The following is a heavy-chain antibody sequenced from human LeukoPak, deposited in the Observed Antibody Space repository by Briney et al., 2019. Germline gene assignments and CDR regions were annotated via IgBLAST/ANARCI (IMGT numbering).Heavy chain of an antibody. CDR3: ARQLQTDSSGYGLYAFDI. J-gene: IGHJ3*02. Sequence: PSETLSLTCTVSGGSISSGGYYWSWIRQHPGKGLEWIGYIYYSGSTYYNPSLKSRVTISVDTSKNQFSLKLSSVTAADTAVCYCARQLQTDSSGYGLYAFDIWGQGTMVTVSS. V-gene: IGHV4-31*03. CDR2: IYYSGST. CDR1: GGSISSGGYY. D-gene: IGHD3-22*01.